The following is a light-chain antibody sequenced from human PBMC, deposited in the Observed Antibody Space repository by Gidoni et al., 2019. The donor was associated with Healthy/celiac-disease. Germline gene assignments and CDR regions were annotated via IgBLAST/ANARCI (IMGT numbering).Light chain of an antibody. CDR2: AAS. V-gene: IGKV1-39*01. J-gene: IGKJ5*01. CDR3: QQSYSTGIT. Sequence: DIQMTQSPSSLSASVGDRVTITCRASQSISSYLNWYQQKPGKAPTLLIYAASSVQSGVPSRFSGSGSGTDFTLTISSLQPEDFATYYCQQSYSTGITFGQGTRLEIK. CDR1: QSISSY.